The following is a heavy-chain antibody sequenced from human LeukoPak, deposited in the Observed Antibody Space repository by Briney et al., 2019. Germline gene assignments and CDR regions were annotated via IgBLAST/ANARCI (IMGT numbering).Heavy chain of an antibody. CDR2: ITGSGGRT. D-gene: IGHD2-21*02. J-gene: IGHJ1*01. CDR1: GFTFSSYA. V-gene: IGHV3-23*01. Sequence: GGSLRLSCAASGFTFSSYAMSWVRQAPGKGLEWVSPITGSGGRTYYADSVKGRFTISRDNSKNALYLQMNSLRAEDTAVYYCAKDPPYCGGDCPAAEYFQHWGQGTLVTVSS. CDR3: AKDPPYCGGDCPAAEYFQH.